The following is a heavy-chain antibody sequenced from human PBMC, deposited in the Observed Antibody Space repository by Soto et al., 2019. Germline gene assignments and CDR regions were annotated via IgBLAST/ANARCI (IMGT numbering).Heavy chain of an antibody. V-gene: IGHV4-59*08. Sequence: SETLSLTCTVSGGSISSYYWSWIRQPPGKGLEWIGYIYYSGSTNYNPSLKSRVTISVDTSKNQFSLKLSSVTAADTAVYYCARLYTCQDVRRSCYFYYYYMDVWGKVTTVTVSS. CDR2: IYYSGST. CDR1: GGSISSYY. D-gene: IGHD2-2*01. CDR3: ARLYTCQDVRRSCYFYYYYMDV. J-gene: IGHJ6*03.